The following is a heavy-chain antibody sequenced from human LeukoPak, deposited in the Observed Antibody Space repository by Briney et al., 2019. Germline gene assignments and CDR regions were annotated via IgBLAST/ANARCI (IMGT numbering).Heavy chain of an antibody. V-gene: IGHV4-4*07. Sequence: PSETLSLTCTVSGGSISNYYWSWIRQPAGKGLEWIGRIYTSGTTHYNPSLKSRVTMSVDTSKNQFSLNLSSVTAVDTAVYYCARFSSIAAAFDYWGLGTLVTVSS. J-gene: IGHJ4*02. CDR3: ARFSSIAAAFDY. D-gene: IGHD6-13*01. CDR2: IYTSGTT. CDR1: GGSISNYY.